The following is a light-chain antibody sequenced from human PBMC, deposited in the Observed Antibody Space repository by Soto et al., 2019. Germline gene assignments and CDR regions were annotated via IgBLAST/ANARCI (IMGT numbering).Light chain of an antibody. V-gene: IGKV1-12*01. CDR2: FAF. Sequence: DIQMTQSPSSVSASVGDRVTITCRASQDINSRLAWYQQKPGKAPKLLIYFAFYLESGVPSRFIGSGSGTDFTLTITSLQPEDFATYYCQQADSLPRTFGGGTKVEIK. CDR1: QDINSR. J-gene: IGKJ4*01. CDR3: QQADSLPRT.